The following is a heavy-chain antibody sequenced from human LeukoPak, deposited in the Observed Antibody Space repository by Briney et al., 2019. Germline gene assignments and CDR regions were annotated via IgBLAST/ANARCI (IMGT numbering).Heavy chain of an antibody. D-gene: IGHD2-2*01. CDR3: ARDNRVVVPAAIRIYYYYMDV. Sequence: GASVKVSCKASGYTFTEYGISWVRQAPGQGLEWMGWISAYNGNTNYAQKFQGRVTITADKSTSTAYMELSSLRSEDTAVYYCARDNRVVVPAAIRIYYYYMDVWGKGTTVTVSS. CDR2: ISAYNGNT. CDR1: GYTFTEYG. J-gene: IGHJ6*03. V-gene: IGHV1-18*01.